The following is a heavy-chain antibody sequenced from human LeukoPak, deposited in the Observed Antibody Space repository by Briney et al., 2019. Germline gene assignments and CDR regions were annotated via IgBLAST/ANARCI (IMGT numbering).Heavy chain of an antibody. CDR2: INPNSGGT. Sequence: WASVKVSCKASGYTFTDYYMHWVRHAPGQGVEWMGWINPNSGGTSTAQKFQGAVTLTRDTSISTAYMELSRPRSDDTAVYYGARGFVDYWGQGTLVTVSS. CDR3: ARGFVDY. V-gene: IGHV1-2*02. D-gene: IGHD6-6*01. J-gene: IGHJ4*02. CDR1: GYTFTDYY.